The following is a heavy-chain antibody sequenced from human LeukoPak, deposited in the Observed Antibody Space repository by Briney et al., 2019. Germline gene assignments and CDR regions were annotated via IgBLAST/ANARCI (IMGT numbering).Heavy chain of an antibody. CDR3: AKGYSSGWYFDY. Sequence: PGGSLRLSCAASGFTFSSYAMSWVRQAPGKGLEWVSAISGSGGSTYYADSVKGRLTISRDNSKNTLYLQMNSLRAEDTAVYYCAKGYSSGWYFDYWGQGTLVTVSS. CDR2: ISGSGGST. V-gene: IGHV3-23*01. D-gene: IGHD6-19*01. CDR1: GFTFSSYA. J-gene: IGHJ4*02.